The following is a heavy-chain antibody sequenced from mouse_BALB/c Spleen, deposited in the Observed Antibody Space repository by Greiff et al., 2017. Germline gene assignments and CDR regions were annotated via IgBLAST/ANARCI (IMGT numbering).Heavy chain of an antibody. CDR2: INPSTGYT. D-gene: IGHD1-1*02. J-gene: IGHJ1*01. CDR1: GYTFTSYW. Sequence: QVQLKQSGAELAKPGASVKMSCKASGYTFTSYWMHWVKQRPGQGLEWIGYINPSTGYTEYNQKFKDKATLTADKSSSTAYMQLSSLTSEDSAVYYCARWGGIHYWYFDVWGAGTTVTVSS. CDR3: ARWGGIHYWYFDV. V-gene: IGHV1-7*01.